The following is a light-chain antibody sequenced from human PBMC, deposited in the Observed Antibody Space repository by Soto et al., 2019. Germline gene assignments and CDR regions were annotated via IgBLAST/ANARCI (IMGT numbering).Light chain of an antibody. V-gene: IGLV3-1*01. J-gene: IGLJ2*01. CDR2: QDN. CDR1: KVGEKY. Sequence: SYELTQPPSVSVSPGQTARITCSGDKVGEKYACWYQQKPGQSPVLVIYQDNKRPSGIPERFSGSNSGNTATLTISGTQALDEADYYCQAWDSSTVVFGGGTKLTVL. CDR3: QAWDSSTVV.